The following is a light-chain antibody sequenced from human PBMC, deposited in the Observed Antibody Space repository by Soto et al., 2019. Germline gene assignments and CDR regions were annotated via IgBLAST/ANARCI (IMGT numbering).Light chain of an antibody. J-gene: IGKJ1*01. Sequence: HMTHSPSSVSASVGDRVPITCRASQGISSWLAWYQQKPGKAPKLLIYKASTLKSGVPSRFSGSGSGTEFTLTISSLQPDDFATYYCQHYNSYSAAFGQGTKV. CDR3: QHYNSYSAA. V-gene: IGKV1-5*03. CDR2: KAS. CDR1: QGISSW.